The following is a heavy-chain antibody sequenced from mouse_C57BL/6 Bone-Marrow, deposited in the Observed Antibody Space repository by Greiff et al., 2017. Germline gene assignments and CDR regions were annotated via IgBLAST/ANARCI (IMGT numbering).Heavy chain of an antibody. Sequence: EVQVVESGGDLVKPGGSLKLSCAASGFTFSSYGMSWVRQTPDKRLEWVATISSGGSYTYYPDSVKGRFTISRDNAKNTLYLQMSSLKSEDTAMYYCARLGYYYGSSYDYWGQGTTLTVSS. V-gene: IGHV5-6*01. D-gene: IGHD1-1*01. CDR3: ARLGYYYGSSYDY. CDR2: ISSGGSYT. CDR1: GFTFSSYG. J-gene: IGHJ2*01.